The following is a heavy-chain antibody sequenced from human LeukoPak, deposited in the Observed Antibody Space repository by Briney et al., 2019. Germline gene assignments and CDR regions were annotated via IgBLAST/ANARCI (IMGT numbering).Heavy chain of an antibody. Sequence: GGSLRLSRAASGFTFSSYGMHWVRQAPGKGLEWVAVIWYDGSNKYYADSVKGRFTISRDNSKNTLYLQMNSLRAEDTAVYYCARDRLPWFGEFHLDYWGQGTLVTVSS. CDR3: ARDRLPWFGEFHLDY. CDR1: GFTFSSYG. D-gene: IGHD3-10*01. CDR2: IWYDGSNK. J-gene: IGHJ4*02. V-gene: IGHV3-33*01.